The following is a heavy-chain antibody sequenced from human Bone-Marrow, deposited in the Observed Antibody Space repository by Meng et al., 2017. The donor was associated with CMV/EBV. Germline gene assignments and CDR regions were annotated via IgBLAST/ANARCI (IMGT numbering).Heavy chain of an antibody. CDR3: ARGRRGNHCSSTSCLYYFDY. Sequence: ASVKVSCKASGYTLTSYDINWVRQATGQGLEWMGWMNPNSGNTGYAQKFQGRVTMTRNTSISTAYMELSSLRSEDTAVYYCARGRRGNHCSSTSCLYYFDYWGQGTLVTVSS. J-gene: IGHJ4*02. CDR1: GYTLTSYD. V-gene: IGHV1-8*01. CDR2: MNPNSGNT. D-gene: IGHD2-2*01.